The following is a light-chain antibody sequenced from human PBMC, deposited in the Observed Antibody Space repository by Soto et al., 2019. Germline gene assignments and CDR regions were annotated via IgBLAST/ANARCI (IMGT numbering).Light chain of an antibody. CDR3: QQRSNWPS. V-gene: IGKV3-11*01. J-gene: IGKJ4*01. Sequence: SPGERATLSCRASQSVSSYLAWYQQKPGQAPRLLIYDASNRATGIPARFSGSGSGTDFTLTISSLEPEDFAVYYCQQRSNWPSFGGGTKVDIK. CDR1: QSVSSY. CDR2: DAS.